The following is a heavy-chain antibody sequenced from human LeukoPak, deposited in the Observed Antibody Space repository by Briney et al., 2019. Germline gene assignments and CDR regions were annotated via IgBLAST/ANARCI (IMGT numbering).Heavy chain of an antibody. CDR1: GGSFSGYY. D-gene: IGHD3-22*01. CDR2: IYYSGST. Sequence: ASETLSLTCAVYGGSFSGYYWSWIRQPPGKGLEWIGSIYYSGSTYYNPSLKSRVTISVDTSKNQFSLKLSSVTAADTAVHYCASGAFSDSSGYRPGAFDIWGQGTMVTVSS. CDR3: ASGAFSDSSGYRPGAFDI. J-gene: IGHJ3*02. V-gene: IGHV4-34*01.